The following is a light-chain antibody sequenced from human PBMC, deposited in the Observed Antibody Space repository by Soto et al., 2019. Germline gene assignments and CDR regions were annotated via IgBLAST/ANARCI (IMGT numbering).Light chain of an antibody. J-gene: IGKJ2*01. CDR1: QSISSW. CDR3: QQYNSYPYT. V-gene: IGKV1-5*03. Sequence: DIQRTQSPSTLSASVGDRVTITCRASQSISSWLAWYQQKPGKAPKLLIYKAYSLESGVPSRFSGSGSGTEFTLTISSLQPDDFAPYYCQQYNSYPYTFGQGTKLEIK. CDR2: KAY.